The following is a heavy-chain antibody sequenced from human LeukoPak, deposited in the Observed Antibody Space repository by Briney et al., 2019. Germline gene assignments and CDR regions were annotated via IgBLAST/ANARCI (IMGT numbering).Heavy chain of an antibody. CDR2: ISSSSYT. V-gene: IGHV3-11*06. CDR3: ARESIAAAGSQAFDI. J-gene: IGHJ3*02. Sequence: GGSLRLSCAASGFTFSDYYMSWIRQAPGKGLEWVSYISSSSYTNYADSVKGRFTISRDNAKNSLYLQMNSLRAEDTAVYYCARESIAAAGSQAFDIWGQGTMVTVSS. D-gene: IGHD6-13*01. CDR1: GFTFSDYY.